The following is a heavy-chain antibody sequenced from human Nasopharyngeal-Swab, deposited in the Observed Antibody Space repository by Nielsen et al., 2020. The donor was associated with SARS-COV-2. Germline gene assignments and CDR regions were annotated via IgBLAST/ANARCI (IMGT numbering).Heavy chain of an antibody. V-gene: IGHV3-66*01. Sequence: GESLKISCAASGFTFSDHYMDWVRQAPGKCLEWVSVIYTDGRTFYADSVKGRFIISRDNSKNTLSLQMSSLRAEDTAVYYCARENWGSRYFDSWGQGTLVTVSS. CDR2: IYTDGRT. J-gene: IGHJ4*02. CDR1: GFTFSDHY. D-gene: IGHD7-27*01. CDR3: ARENWGSRYFDS.